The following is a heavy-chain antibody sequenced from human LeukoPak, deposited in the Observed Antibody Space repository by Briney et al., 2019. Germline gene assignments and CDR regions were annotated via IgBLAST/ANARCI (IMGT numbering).Heavy chain of an antibody. CDR1: GFTFSNAW. Sequence: GGSLRLSCAASGFTFSNAWMSWVRQAPGKGLEWVGRIKSKTDGGTTDYAAPVKGRFTISRDDSKNTLYLQMNSLKTEDTGVYYCTTLAAAVPYYYYYMDVWGKGTTVTVSS. J-gene: IGHJ6*03. CDR3: TTLAAAVPYYYYYMDV. D-gene: IGHD6-13*01. CDR2: IKSKTDGGTT. V-gene: IGHV3-15*01.